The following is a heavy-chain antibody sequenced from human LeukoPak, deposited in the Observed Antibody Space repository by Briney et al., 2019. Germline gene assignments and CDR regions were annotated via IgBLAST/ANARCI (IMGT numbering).Heavy chain of an antibody. CDR1: GGSFSGYY. D-gene: IGHD6-13*01. V-gene: IGHV4-34*01. J-gene: IGHJ4*02. CDR2: INHSGST. Sequence: PSETLSLTCAVYGGSFSGYYWSWIRQPPGKGLEWIGEINHSGSTNYNPSLKSRVTISVDTSKNQFSLKLSSVTAADTAVYYCARATKYSSSWYHTRGAVYYFGYWGQGTLVTVSS. CDR3: ARATKYSSSWYHTRGAVYYFGY.